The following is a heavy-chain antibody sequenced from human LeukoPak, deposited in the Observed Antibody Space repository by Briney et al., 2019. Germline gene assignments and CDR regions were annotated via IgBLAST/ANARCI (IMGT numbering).Heavy chain of an antibody. J-gene: IGHJ3*01. CDR1: GDSVSTSGVS. V-gene: IGHV6-1*01. D-gene: IGHD6-25*01. Sequence: SQTLSLTCAISGDSVSTSGVSWSWVRQSPWGGLEWLGRTYYTSKWNTDYAVSVKSRIVVNPDTSKNQFSLQLNSVTSEDTAVYYCARGRASAFDVWGQGTMVTVSS. CDR2: TYYTSKWNT. CDR3: ARGRASAFDV.